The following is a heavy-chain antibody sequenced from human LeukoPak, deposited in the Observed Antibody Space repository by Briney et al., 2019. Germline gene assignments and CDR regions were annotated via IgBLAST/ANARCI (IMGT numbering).Heavy chain of an antibody. V-gene: IGHV1-46*01. CDR2: INPSGGST. CDR1: GYTFTSYY. D-gene: IGHD3-10*01. Sequence: PGGSLRLSCAASGYTFTSYYMHWVRQAPGQGLEWMGIINPSGGSTSYAQKFQGRVTMTRDMSTSTVYMELSSLRSEDTAVYYCARDSPNYYGSGSYSDRNSDAFDIWGQGTMVTVSS. CDR3: ARDSPNYYGSGSYSDRNSDAFDI. J-gene: IGHJ3*02.